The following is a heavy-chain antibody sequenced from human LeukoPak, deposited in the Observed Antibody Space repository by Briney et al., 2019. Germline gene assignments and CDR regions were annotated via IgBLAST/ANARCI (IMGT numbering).Heavy chain of an antibody. D-gene: IGHD1-26*01. V-gene: IGHV3-30*18. CDR3: AKDCEWELLLSFPNYFDY. Sequence: PGGSLRLSCAASGFTFSSYGMHWVRQAPGKGLEWVAVISYDGSNKYYADSVKGRFTISRDNSKNTLYLQMNSLRAEDTAVYYCAKDCEWELLLSFPNYFDYWGQGTLVTVSS. J-gene: IGHJ4*02. CDR1: GFTFSSYG. CDR2: ISYDGSNK.